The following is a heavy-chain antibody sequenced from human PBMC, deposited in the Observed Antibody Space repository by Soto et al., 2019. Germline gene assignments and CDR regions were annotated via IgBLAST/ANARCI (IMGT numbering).Heavy chain of an antibody. J-gene: IGHJ4*02. CDR2: MNPNTGNS. V-gene: IGHV1-8*01. D-gene: IGHD1-1*01. CDR3: ARRAETNGWNGFGADKYYFDF. CDR1: GYTFTSYD. Sequence: ASVKVSCKASGYTFTSYDIYWVLQATGQGLEWMGWMNPNTGNSGYAQKFQGRVTMTSDTSISTAHMELSSLRSEDTAVYYCARRAETNGWNGFGADKYYFDFWGQGTLVTVS.